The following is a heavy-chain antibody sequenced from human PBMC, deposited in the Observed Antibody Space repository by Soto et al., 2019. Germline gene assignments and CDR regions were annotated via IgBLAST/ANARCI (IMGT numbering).Heavy chain of an antibody. CDR1: GGSISSSSYY. D-gene: IGHD4-17*01. V-gene: IGHV4-39*01. J-gene: IGHJ6*02. Sequence: SETLSLTCTVSGGSISSSSYYWGWIRQPPGKGLEWIGSIYYSGSTYYNPSLKSRVTISVDTSKNQFSLKLSSVTAADTAVYYCSRFAYDYELYYYYYGMDVWGQGTTVTVSS. CDR2: IYYSGST. CDR3: SRFAYDYELYYYYYGMDV.